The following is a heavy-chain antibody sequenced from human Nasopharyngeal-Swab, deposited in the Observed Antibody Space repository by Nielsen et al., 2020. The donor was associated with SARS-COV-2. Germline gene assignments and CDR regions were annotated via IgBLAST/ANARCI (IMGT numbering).Heavy chain of an antibody. CDR3: ARDVHGGSWVFDY. D-gene: IGHD2-15*01. Sequence: SVKVSCMASGGSFSTYAFSWVRQAPGQGLEWVGGIIPSFSRGNYAQKFQDRVTITADEATSTAYMELSSLRSEDTAVYYCARDVHGGSWVFDYWGQGTLVTVSS. V-gene: IGHV1-69*13. J-gene: IGHJ4*02. CDR2: IIPSFSRG. CDR1: GGSFSTYA.